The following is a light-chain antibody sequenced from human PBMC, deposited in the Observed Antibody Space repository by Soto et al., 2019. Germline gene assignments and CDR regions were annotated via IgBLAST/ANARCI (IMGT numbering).Light chain of an antibody. CDR2: SNN. Sequence: QSVLTQPPSASGPPGQGVTISCSGRGANIGNNFVCWYQQLPGTATKLLIYSNNQRPSGVPDRFSGSKSGTSASLAISGLRSEDEGDYYCVSWDDSLSGLVFGTGTKVTVL. CDR1: GANIGNNF. V-gene: IGLV1-47*02. J-gene: IGLJ1*01. CDR3: VSWDDSLSGLV.